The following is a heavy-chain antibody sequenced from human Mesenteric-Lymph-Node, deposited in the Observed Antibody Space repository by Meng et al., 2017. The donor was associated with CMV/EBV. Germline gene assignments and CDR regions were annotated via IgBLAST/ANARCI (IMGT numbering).Heavy chain of an antibody. D-gene: IGHD3-3*01. Sequence: AYGFTLNNYWMHWVRQPPGKGLVWVSRINLDGSLTYYADSVKGRFTVSRDNTKKTLFLQMNNLGAEDTAFYYCTRGGSGTYYGRFDPWGQGTLVTVSS. J-gene: IGHJ5*02. CDR1: GFTLNNYW. CDR3: TRGGSGTYYGRFDP. CDR2: INLDGSLT. V-gene: IGHV3-74*01.